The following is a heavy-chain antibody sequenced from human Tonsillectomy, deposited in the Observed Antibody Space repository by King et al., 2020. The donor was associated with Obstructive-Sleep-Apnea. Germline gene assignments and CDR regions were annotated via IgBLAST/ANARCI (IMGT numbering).Heavy chain of an antibody. Sequence: RLQLQESGPGLVKPSETLSLTCTVSGGSISSSSYYWGWIRQPPGKGLGWIWTIYYSGKTHYNPSLKSRVSISVDTSKNQFSLKLSSVTAADTAVYYCAGDWRVPSSKGDYWGQGTLVTVSS. J-gene: IGHJ4*02. CDR1: GGSISSSSYY. D-gene: IGHD2-2*01. V-gene: IGHV4-39*06. CDR2: IYYSGKT. CDR3: AGDWRVPSSKGDY.